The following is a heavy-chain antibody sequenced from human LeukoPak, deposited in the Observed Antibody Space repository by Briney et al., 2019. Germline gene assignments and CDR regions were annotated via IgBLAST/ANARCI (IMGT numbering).Heavy chain of an antibody. CDR1: GFTFSSYA. Sequence: HPGGSLRLSCAASGFTFSSYAMHWVRQAPGKGLEWVAVISYDGSNKYYADSVTGRFTISRDNSKNTLYLQMNSLRAEDTAVYYCARGEAAAGYYYYGMDVWGQGTTVTVSS. J-gene: IGHJ6*02. V-gene: IGHV3-30-3*01. CDR3: ARGEAAAGYYYYGMDV. D-gene: IGHD6-13*01. CDR2: ISYDGSNK.